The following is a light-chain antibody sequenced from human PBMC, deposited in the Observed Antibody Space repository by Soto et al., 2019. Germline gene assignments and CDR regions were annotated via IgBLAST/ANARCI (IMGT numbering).Light chain of an antibody. CDR1: QSVSSSY. V-gene: IGKV3-20*01. Sequence: EIVLTQSPGILSLYPGERATLSCRASQSVSSSYLAWYQQKPGQAPRLLIYGASNRPTGIPDRFSASGSKTDFTLTISRLEPEDFAVYYCQQYGSSPPYTFGQGTKLEIK. CDR3: QQYGSSPPYT. J-gene: IGKJ2*01. CDR2: GAS.